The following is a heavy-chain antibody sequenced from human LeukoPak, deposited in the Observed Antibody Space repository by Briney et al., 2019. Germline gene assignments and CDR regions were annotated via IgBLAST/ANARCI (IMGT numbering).Heavy chain of an antibody. V-gene: IGHV3-21*01. J-gene: IGHJ4*02. D-gene: IGHD3-10*01. CDR2: VSSSSKYI. CDR3: ASVWFGQPQPLDY. Sequence: GGSLRLSCAASGFTFSNYHMNWVRQAPGKGLEWVSSVSSSSKYIYYADSVKGRFTISRDNAKNSLYLQMNSLRAEDTAVYYCASVWFGQPQPLDYWGQGTLVTVSS. CDR1: GFTFSNYH.